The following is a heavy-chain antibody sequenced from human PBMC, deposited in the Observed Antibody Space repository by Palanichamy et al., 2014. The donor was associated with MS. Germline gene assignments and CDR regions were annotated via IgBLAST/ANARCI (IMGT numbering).Heavy chain of an antibody. V-gene: IGHV4-59*08. CDR1: GGSVSSFY. D-gene: IGHD2-2*01. Sequence: QMQLQESGPGLVEPSETLSLTCTVSGGSVSSFYWSWIRQPPGKELKWIGYIHYSGSTYYNPSLKSRVTTSIDTSKNQFSLKLSSVTAADTAVYYCARRRYCSSTTCSSTTMDVWGKGTTVTVSS. CDR3: ARRRYCSSTTCSSTTMDV. J-gene: IGHJ6*03. CDR2: IHYSGST.